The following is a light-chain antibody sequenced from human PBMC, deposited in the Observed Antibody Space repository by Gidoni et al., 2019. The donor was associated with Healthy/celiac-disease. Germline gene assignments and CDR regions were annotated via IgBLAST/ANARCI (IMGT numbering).Light chain of an antibody. CDR2: KAS. CDR1: HSISSW. Sequence: DIHMTQSPSTLSASVADRVTITCRASHSISSWLAWYQQKPGKSPKLLIYKASSLESVVPSRFSGSGSRTEFTLTISSLQPDDFATYYCQQYNSYSRTFXQXTKVEIQ. V-gene: IGKV1-5*03. CDR3: QQYNSYSRT. J-gene: IGKJ1*01.